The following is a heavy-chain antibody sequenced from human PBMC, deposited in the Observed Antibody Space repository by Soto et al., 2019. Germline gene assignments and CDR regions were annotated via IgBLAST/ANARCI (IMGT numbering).Heavy chain of an antibody. D-gene: IGHD3-3*01. CDR1: GGSFSGYY. J-gene: IGHJ6*02. CDR3: ARNGSYYDFWSGYYFGGGMDV. V-gene: IGHV4-34*01. Sequence: PSETLSLTCAVYGGSFSGYYWSWIRQPPEKGLEWIGEINHSGSTNYNPSLKSRVTISVDTSKNQFSLKLSSVTAADTAVYYCARNGSYYDFWSGYYFGGGMDVWGQGTTVTVSS. CDR2: INHSGST.